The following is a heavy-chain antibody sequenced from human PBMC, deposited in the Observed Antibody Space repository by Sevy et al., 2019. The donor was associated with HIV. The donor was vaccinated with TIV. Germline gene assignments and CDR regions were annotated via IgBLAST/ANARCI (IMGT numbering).Heavy chain of an antibody. D-gene: IGHD3-22*01. CDR3: VKDVAYDNTYLDY. Sequence: GGSLRLSCAVSGFTFTSYAMNWVRQAPGKGLEWVSAVSGSGGSTYYADSVKGRFSISRDNSRNTLYLQINSLRAEDTAVYYCVKDVAYDNTYLDYWGQGTLVTVSS. V-gene: IGHV3-23*01. J-gene: IGHJ4*02. CDR1: GFTFTSYA. CDR2: VSGSGGST.